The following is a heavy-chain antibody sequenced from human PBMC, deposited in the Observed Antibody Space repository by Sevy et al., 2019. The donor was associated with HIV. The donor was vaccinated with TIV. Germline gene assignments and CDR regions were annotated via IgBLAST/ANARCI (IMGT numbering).Heavy chain of an antibody. CDR2: ISSSSSYI. D-gene: IGHD3-22*01. J-gene: IGHJ3*02. CDR1: GFTFSSYS. Sequence: GGSLRLSCVASGFTFSSYSMNWVRQAPGKGLEWVSSISSSSSYIYYADSVKGRFTISRDNAKNSLYLQMNSLRAEDTAVYYCARSGDDYYDSSGYYQNDAFDIWGQGTMVTVSS. V-gene: IGHV3-21*01. CDR3: ARSGDDYYDSSGYYQNDAFDI.